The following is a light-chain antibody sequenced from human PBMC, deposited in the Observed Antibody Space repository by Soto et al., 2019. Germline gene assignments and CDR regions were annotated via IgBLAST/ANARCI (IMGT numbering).Light chain of an antibody. CDR2: LGS. CDR1: QSLLHSNGYTY. Sequence: DIVMTQSPLSLPVTPGEPASISCRSSQSLLHSNGYTYLYWYLQKPGQSPQLLIYLGSNRASGVADRFSGSGSGTDFTLKISRVEAGDVGVYYCMQALQTPRTFGQGTKVEIK. J-gene: IGKJ1*01. CDR3: MQALQTPRT. V-gene: IGKV2-28*01.